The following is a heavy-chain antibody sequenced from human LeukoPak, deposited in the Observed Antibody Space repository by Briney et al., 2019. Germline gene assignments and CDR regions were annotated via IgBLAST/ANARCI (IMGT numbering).Heavy chain of an antibody. CDR1: GFTFSNYA. V-gene: IGHV3-23*01. CDR3: ATKRGSASVGAFDI. D-gene: IGHD2-15*01. Sequence: GGSLRLSCAASGFTFSNYAVSWVRQAPGKGLEWVSAISGSGGSTYYADSVKGRFTISRDNSKNTLYLQMNSLRAEDTAVYYCATKRGSASVGAFDIWGQGTMVTVSS. J-gene: IGHJ3*02. CDR2: ISGSGGST.